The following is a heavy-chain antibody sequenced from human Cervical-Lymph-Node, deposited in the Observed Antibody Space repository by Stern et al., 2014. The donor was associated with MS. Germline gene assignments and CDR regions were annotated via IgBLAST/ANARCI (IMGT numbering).Heavy chain of an antibody. CDR1: GFSFTTHY. Sequence: VQLVESGAEVKKPGASVNVSCEASGFSFTTHYMHWIRQAPGEGLEWVGMINPYSGTTSYARQFQGRVIITRDTSTSTIYMELTGLRSEDTALYVCTRVQRERRALDHFDPWGQGTLVTVSS. J-gene: IGHJ5*02. D-gene: IGHD1-1*01. V-gene: IGHV1-46*03. CDR3: TRVQRERRALDHFDP. CDR2: INPYSGTT.